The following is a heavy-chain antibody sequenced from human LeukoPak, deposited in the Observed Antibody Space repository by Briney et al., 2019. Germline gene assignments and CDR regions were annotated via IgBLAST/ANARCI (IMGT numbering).Heavy chain of an antibody. CDR1: GFSLSRYW. CDR2: IGKDGTGN. CDR3: ARDLDFYATDY. J-gene: IGHJ4*02. Sequence: GGSLRLSCAASGFSLSRYWMSWVRQAPGKGLEWVANIGKDGTGNHYVDSVKGRFTISRDNAKNSVYLEMNSLRADGTAIYYCARDLDFYATDYWGQGTLVTVSS. D-gene: IGHD2/OR15-2a*01. V-gene: IGHV3-7*01.